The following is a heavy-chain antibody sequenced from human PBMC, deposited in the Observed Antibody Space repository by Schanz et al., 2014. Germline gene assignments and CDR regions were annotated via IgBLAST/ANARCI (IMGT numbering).Heavy chain of an antibody. CDR3: ARRGPNCSNNACYHGWFDP. V-gene: IGHV1-2*02. J-gene: IGHJ5*02. CDR2: INPLSGAT. CDR1: GYTFTGDY. Sequence: QVLLVQSGAEVKQPGASVKVSCKASGYTFTGDYIHWVRQAPGQGFEWMGCINPLSGATDYAPSFQGRVSMTKDASISTAYMEVTRLVSSDTAVYYCARRGPNCSNNACYHGWFDPWGQGTLVAVSS. D-gene: IGHD4-4*01.